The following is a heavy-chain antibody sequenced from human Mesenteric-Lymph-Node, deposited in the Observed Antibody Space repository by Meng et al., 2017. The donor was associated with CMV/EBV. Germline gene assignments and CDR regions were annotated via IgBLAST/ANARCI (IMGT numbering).Heavy chain of an antibody. V-gene: IGHV4-34*02. Sequence: QVQRPQWRSALVNPTVSLSLTVAVYVGSFIGYYWSWIRQPPGKGLEWIGKINHCGSTNHSPSLKRRVTISVDTSKNQFSLKLSSVTAADTAVYYCARHQRWLKSEGGFNYWGQGTLVTVSS. CDR1: VGSFIGYY. CDR3: ARHQRWLKSEGGFNY. CDR2: INHCGST. J-gene: IGHJ4*02. D-gene: IGHD4-23*01.